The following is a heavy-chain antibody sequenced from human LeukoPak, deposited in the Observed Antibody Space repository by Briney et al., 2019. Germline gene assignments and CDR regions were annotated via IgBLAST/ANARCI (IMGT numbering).Heavy chain of an antibody. V-gene: IGHV4-34*01. CDR3: ARQGGVGATGFDDC. J-gene: IGHJ4*02. CDR1: GGSFSGYY. CDR2: INHSGST. Sequence: SETLSLTCAVYGGSFSGYYWSWIRQPPGKGLEWIGEINHSGSTNYNPSLKSRVTISVDTSKNQFSLKLSSVTAADTVVYYCARQGGVGATGFDDCWGQGTLVTVSS. D-gene: IGHD1-26*01.